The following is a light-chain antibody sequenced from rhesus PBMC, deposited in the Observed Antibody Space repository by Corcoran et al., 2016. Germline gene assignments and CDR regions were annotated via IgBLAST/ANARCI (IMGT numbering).Light chain of an antibody. Sequence: DIQMTQSPSSLSASVGDRVTIPCRASQDISSYVNWYQQRPGKAPKLLTSYAKHLETGVPSRFSGSGSGTEFTLTISSLQPEDFATYYCQPFYGLPYSFGQGTKVEIK. J-gene: IGKJ2*01. V-gene: IGKV1-32*01. CDR2: YAK. CDR3: QPFYGLPYS. CDR1: QDISSY.